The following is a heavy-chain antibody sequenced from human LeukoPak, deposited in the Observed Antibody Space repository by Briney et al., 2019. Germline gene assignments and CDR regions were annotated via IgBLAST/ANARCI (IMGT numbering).Heavy chain of an antibody. J-gene: IGHJ4*02. CDR2: ISSSSSTI. D-gene: IGHD4-17*01. V-gene: IGHV3-48*01. Sequence: GGSLRLSCAASGFTFSSYSMNWVRQAPGKGLEWVSYISSSSSTIYYAGSVKGRFTISRDNAKNSLYLQINSLRAEDTAVYYCARDLPVDYWGQGTLVTVSS. CDR1: GFTFSSYS. CDR3: ARDLPVDY.